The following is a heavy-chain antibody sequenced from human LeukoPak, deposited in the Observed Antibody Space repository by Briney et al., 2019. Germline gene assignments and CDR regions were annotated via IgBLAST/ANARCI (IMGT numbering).Heavy chain of an antibody. Sequence: GGSLRLSCAASGFTVSSNYMSWVRQAPGKGLEWVSVIYSGGSTYYADSVKGRFTISRDNSKNTLYLQMNSLRAEDTAVYYCARVSSTVIVGATGYWGQGTLVTVSS. CDR1: GFTVSSNY. J-gene: IGHJ4*02. D-gene: IGHD1-26*01. V-gene: IGHV3-66*01. CDR3: ARVSSTVIVGATGY. CDR2: IYSGGST.